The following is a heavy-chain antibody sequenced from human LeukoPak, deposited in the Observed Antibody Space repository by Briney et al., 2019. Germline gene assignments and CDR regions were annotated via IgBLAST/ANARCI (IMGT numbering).Heavy chain of an antibody. J-gene: IGHJ5*02. CDR3: ARDHAVAGNGWFDP. Sequence: SETLSLTCTVSGGSISSSSYYWGWIRQPPGKGLEWIGSTYYSGSTYYNPSLKSRVTISVDTSKNQFSLKLSSVTAADTAVYYCARDHAVAGNGWFDPWGQGTLVTVSS. CDR2: TYYSGST. D-gene: IGHD6-19*01. V-gene: IGHV4-39*07. CDR1: GGSISSSSYY.